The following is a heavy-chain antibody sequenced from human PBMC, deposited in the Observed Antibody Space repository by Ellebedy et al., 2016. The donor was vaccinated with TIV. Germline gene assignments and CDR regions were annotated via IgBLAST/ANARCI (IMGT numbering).Heavy chain of an antibody. CDR1: GFTFSLYS. CDR2: ITSTTNII. Sequence: GESLKISCAASGFTFSLYSMNWVRQAPGKGLEWIAYITSTTNIIYYGDSVKGRFTISRDNAENSLFLQMNSLRADDTAIYYCARDQGVSNWFDPWGQGTLVTVSS. V-gene: IGHV3-48*01. J-gene: IGHJ5*02. CDR3: ARDQGVSNWFDP. D-gene: IGHD5/OR15-5a*01.